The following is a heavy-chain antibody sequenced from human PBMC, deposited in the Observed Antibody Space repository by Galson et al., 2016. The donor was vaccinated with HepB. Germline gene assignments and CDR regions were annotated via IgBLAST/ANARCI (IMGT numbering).Heavy chain of an antibody. V-gene: IGHV4-39*01. CDR2: IYYSGST. CDR3: ARQLIAARQAPFDH. D-gene: IGHD6-6*01. CDR1: GGSISSGDYY. J-gene: IGHJ4*02. Sequence: SETLSLTCTVSGGSISSGDYYWSWIRQPPGKGLEWIGSIYYSGSTDYNPSLKSRATVSIDTSKNHFSLKLTSVSATDTAIYYCARQLIAARQAPFDHWGQGTLVTVSS.